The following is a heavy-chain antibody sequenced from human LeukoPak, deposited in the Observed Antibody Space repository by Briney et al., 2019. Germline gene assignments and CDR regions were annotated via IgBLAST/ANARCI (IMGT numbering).Heavy chain of an antibody. V-gene: IGHV3-23*01. Sequence: GGSLRLSCAASGFTFGAYGMSWVRQSPRKGLEWVSGVSGADGTTYYADSVKGRFTISRDNAESSVYLQMNSLRVDDTGLYYCTRDIDDVLTGDDAFDVWGQGTVVTVSS. CDR2: VSGADGTT. CDR3: TRDIDDVLTGDDAFDV. D-gene: IGHD3-9*01. CDR1: GFTFGAYG. J-gene: IGHJ3*01.